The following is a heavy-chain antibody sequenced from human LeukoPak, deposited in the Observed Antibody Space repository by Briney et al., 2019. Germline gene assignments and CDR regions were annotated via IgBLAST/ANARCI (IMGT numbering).Heavy chain of an antibody. CDR1: GFTFSTYS. CDR3: AKCGNSGCHLIDY. CDR2: ISSGSGTI. J-gene: IGHJ4*02. Sequence: GGSLRLSCAASGFTFSTYSMNWVRQAPGKGLEWVSYISSGSGTIYYADSEKGRFTISRDNSKSTLYLQMDSLRAEDTAVYYCAKCGNSGCHLIDYWGQGTLVTVSS. V-gene: IGHV3-48*01. D-gene: IGHD5-12*01.